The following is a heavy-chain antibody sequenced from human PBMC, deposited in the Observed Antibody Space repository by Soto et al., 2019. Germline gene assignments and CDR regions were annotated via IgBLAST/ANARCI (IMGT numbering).Heavy chain of an antibody. J-gene: IGHJ4*02. CDR3: ARHIRLVSPGFYNSIDY. Sequence: GASVKVSCKASGYTFTSYAMHWVRQAPGQGLEWMGWINPNSGGTNYAQKFQSWVTMTRDTSISTAYMELSSLRPEDTAVYYCARHIRLVSPGFYNSIDYWGQGTLVT. V-gene: IGHV1-2*04. CDR2: INPNSGGT. CDR1: GYTFTSYA. D-gene: IGHD3-9*01.